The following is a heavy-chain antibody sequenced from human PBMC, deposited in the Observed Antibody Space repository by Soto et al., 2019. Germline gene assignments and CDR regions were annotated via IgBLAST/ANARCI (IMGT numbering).Heavy chain of an antibody. V-gene: IGHV1-2*04. D-gene: IGHD1-26*01. CDR2: INPNSGGA. CDR1: GYTFTGYY. Sequence: ASVKVSCKASGYTFTGYYMHWVRQAPGQGLEWMGWINPNSGGANYAQKFQGWVTMTRDTSISTAYMELSSLRSDDTAVYYCARGAPTKSVSYEFDYWGQGTLVTVSS. CDR3: ARGAPTKSVSYEFDY. J-gene: IGHJ4*02.